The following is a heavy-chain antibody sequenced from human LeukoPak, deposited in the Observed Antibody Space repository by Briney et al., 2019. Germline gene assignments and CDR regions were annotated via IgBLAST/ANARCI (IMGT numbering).Heavy chain of an antibody. CDR2: IYSDGNP. J-gene: IGHJ4*02. V-gene: IGHV3-66*04. CDR3: ARRGHGYGSPFDY. Sequence: GGSLRLSCAVSGFTVSSNYMNWVRQAPGKGLEWVSMIYSDGNPYYTDSVKGRFTISRDNSKNTLDLRMNSLRAEDTAVYYCARRGHGYGSPFDYWGQGTLVTVSS. D-gene: IGHD5-18*01. CDR1: GFTVSSNY.